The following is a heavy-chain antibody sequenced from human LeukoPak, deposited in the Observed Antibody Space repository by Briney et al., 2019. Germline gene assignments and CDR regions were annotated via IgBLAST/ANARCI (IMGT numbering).Heavy chain of an antibody. CDR2: ISGSGGST. D-gene: IGHD4-17*01. V-gene: IGHV3-23*01. CDR3: AKDRLVATVTTTGDHDY. CDR1: GFTFSTYA. J-gene: IGHJ4*02. Sequence: GGSLRLSCAASGFTFSTYAMSWVRQAPGKGLEWVSAISGSGGSTYYADSVKGRFTISRDNSKNTLYLQTNSLRAEDTAVYYCAKDRLVATVTTTGDHDYWGQGTLVTVSS.